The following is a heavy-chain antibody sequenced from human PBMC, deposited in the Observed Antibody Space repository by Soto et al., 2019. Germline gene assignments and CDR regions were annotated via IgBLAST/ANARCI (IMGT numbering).Heavy chain of an antibody. CDR1: GFTFSSYA. CDR2: ISGSGGST. CDR3: AKAFKVQGNDYYYYYMDV. J-gene: IGHJ6*03. V-gene: IGHV3-23*01. D-gene: IGHD3-10*01. Sequence: GGSLRLSCAASGFTFSSYAMSWVRQAPGKGLEWVSAISGSGGSTYYADSVKGRFTISRDNSKNTLYLQMNSLRAEDTAVYYCAKAFKVQGNDYYYYYMDVWGKGTTVTVSS.